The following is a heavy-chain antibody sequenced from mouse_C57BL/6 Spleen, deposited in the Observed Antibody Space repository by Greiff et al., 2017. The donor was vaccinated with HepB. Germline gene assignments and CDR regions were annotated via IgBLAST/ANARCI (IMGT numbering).Heavy chain of an antibody. V-gene: IGHV3-6*01. CDR1: GYSITSGYY. J-gene: IGHJ2*01. CDR3: ARVVLGDFDY. D-gene: IGHD1-1*02. CDR2: ISYDGSN. Sequence: EVQLQESGPGLVKPSQSLSLTCSVTGYSITSGYYWNWIRQFPGNKLEWMGYISYDGSNNYNPSLKNRISITRDTSKNQFFLKLNSVTTEDTATYYCARVVLGDFDYWGQGTTLTVSS.